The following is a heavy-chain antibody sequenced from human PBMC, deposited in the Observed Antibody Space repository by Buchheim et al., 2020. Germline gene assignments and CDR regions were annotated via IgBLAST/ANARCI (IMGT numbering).Heavy chain of an antibody. Sequence: QVQLQQWGAGLLKPSETLSLTCAVYGGSFSGYYWSWIRQPPGKGLEWIGEINHSGSTNYNPSLKSRVTISVDTSKNQFSLKLSSVTAADTAVYYCASSSFGVVIPDSYYYYYGMDVWGQGTT. V-gene: IGHV4-34*01. J-gene: IGHJ6*02. CDR2: INHSGST. CDR1: GGSFSGYY. CDR3: ASSSFGVVIPDSYYYYYGMDV. D-gene: IGHD3-3*01.